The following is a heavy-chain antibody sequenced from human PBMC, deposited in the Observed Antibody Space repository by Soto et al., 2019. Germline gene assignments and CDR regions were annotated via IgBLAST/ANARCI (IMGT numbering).Heavy chain of an antibody. V-gene: IGHV1-69*13. CDR1: GGTFSSYA. D-gene: IGHD2-15*01. J-gene: IGHJ5*02. CDR3: ARNSLHSLTEYCSGGSCYGSGWFDP. Sequence: ASVKVSCKASGGTFSSYAISWVRQAPGQGLEWMGGIIPIFGTANYAQKFQGRVTITADESTSTAYMELSSLRSEDTAVYYCARNSLHSLTEYCSGGSCYGSGWFDPWGQGTLVTVSS. CDR2: IIPIFGTA.